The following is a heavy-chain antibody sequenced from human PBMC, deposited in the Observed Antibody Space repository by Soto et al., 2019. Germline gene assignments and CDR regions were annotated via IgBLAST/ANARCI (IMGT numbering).Heavy chain of an antibody. J-gene: IGHJ6*02. CDR1: GYSFTSYW. CDR3: ARHGGGYDSSGYYSGVSDYYYYYGMDV. V-gene: IGHV5-10-1*01. D-gene: IGHD3-22*01. Sequence: GESLKISCKGSGYSFTSYWISWVRQMPGKGLEWMGRIDPGDSYTNYSPSFQGHVTISADKSISTAYLQWSSLKASDTAMYYCARHGGGYDSSGYYSGVSDYYYYYGMDVWGQGTTVTVSS. CDR2: IDPGDSYT.